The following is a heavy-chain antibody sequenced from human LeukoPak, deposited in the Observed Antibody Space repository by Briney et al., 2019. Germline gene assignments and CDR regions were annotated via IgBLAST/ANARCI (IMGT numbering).Heavy chain of an antibody. CDR3: VKRYCSGGTSYSAFDY. V-gene: IGHV3-23*01. CDR1: GFSFSNNA. CDR2: IGNSGGGT. J-gene: IGHJ4*01. Sequence: GGSLRLSCAASGFSFSNNAMSWVRQAPGNGLEWVSAIGNSGGGTYYADSLQGRFTISRDNSKNTLYLQMNSLRAEDTAVYYCVKRYCSGGTSYSAFDYWGHGTLVTVSS. D-gene: IGHD2-15*01.